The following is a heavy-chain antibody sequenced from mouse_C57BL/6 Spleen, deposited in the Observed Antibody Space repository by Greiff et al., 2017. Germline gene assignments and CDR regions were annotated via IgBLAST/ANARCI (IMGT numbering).Heavy chain of an antibody. Sequence: QVQLQQPGAELVKPGASVKLSCKASGYTFTSYWMHWVKQRPGQGLEWIGMIHPNSGSTNYNEKFKSKATLTVDKSSSTAYMQLSSLTSEDSAVYYCARRYYDYDGFAYWGQGTLVTVSA. V-gene: IGHV1-64*01. CDR3: ARRYYDYDGFAY. J-gene: IGHJ3*01. D-gene: IGHD2-4*01. CDR2: IHPNSGST. CDR1: GYTFTSYW.